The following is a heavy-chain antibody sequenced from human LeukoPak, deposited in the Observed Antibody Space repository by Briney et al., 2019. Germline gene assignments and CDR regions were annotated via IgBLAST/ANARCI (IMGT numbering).Heavy chain of an antibody. CDR1: GYTFTSYG. Sequence: PGASVKVSCKASGYTFTSYGISWARQAPGQGLEWMGWISAYNGNTNYAQKLQGRVTMTTDTSTSTAYMELRSLRSDDTAVYYCATGDIVVVPAASYYYYGMDVWGKGTTVTVSS. CDR3: ATGDIVVVPAASYYYYGMDV. V-gene: IGHV1-18*04. J-gene: IGHJ6*04. D-gene: IGHD2-2*01. CDR2: ISAYNGNT.